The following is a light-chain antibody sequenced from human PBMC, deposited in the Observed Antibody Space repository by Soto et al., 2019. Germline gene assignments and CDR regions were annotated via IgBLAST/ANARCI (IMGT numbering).Light chain of an antibody. J-gene: IGLJ1*01. Sequence: QSALTQPPSASGSPGQSVTISCTGTSSDVGGYKYVSWYQQHPGKAPKLMIFEVNKRPSRVPERFSGSKSGNTAYLTVSGLQAENEADYYCSSYEGINNLGVFGTGTKLTVL. CDR3: SSYEGINNLGV. CDR2: EVN. CDR1: SSDVGGYKY. V-gene: IGLV2-8*01.